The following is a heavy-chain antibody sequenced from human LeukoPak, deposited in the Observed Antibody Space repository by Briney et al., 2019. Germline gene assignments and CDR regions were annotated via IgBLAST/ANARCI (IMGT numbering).Heavy chain of an antibody. J-gene: IGHJ5*02. CDR2: IYQSGNT. Sequence: SETLSLTCTVSGDSISSGYYWGWIRQPPGKGLEWIGSIYQSGNTYYNASLKSRVTMSVDTSKNQFSLKLRSVTAADTAVYYCARVPGPNWFDPWGQGTLVTVSS. CDR3: ARVPGPNWFDP. CDR1: GDSISSGYY. V-gene: IGHV4-38-2*02.